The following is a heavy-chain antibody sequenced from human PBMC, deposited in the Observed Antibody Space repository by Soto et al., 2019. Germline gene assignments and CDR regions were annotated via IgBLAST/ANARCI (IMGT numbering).Heavy chain of an antibody. CDR3: TKDGRGYSYGYAVDY. CDR2: ISGSGGST. V-gene: IGHV3-23*01. D-gene: IGHD5-18*01. J-gene: IGHJ4*02. Sequence: GGSLSLSCAASGITFSSYAMSWVRQAPGKGLEWVSGISGSGGSTHYADSVKGRFTISRDNSKNTLYLQMNSLRAEDTAVYYCTKDGRGYSYGYAVDYWGQGTLVTVSS. CDR1: GITFSSYA.